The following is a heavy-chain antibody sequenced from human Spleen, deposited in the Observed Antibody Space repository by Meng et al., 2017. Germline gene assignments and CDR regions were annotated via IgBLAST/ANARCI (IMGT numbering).Heavy chain of an antibody. J-gene: IGHJ4*02. CDR3: ARDWGGRTYYYGSGSYY. D-gene: IGHD3-10*01. CDR2: INPSGGST. CDR1: GYTFTSYY. Sequence: ASVKVSCKASGYTFTSYYMHWVRQAPGQGLEWMGIINPSGGSTSYAQKFQGRVTMTRDTSTSTVCMELSSLRSEDTAVYYCARDWGGRTYYYGSGSYYWGQGTRVTCYS. V-gene: IGHV1-46*01.